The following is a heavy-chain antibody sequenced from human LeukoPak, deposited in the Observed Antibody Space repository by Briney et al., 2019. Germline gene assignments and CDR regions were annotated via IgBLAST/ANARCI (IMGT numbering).Heavy chain of an antibody. CDR3: ARGVARGANWFDP. CDR1: GGSISSGGYY. Sequence: SQTLSLNCTVSGGSISSGGYYWSWIRQHPGKGLEWIGYIYYSGSTYYNPSLKSRVTISVDTSKNQFSLKLSSVTAADTAVYYCARGVARGANWFDPWGQGTLVTVSS. D-gene: IGHD2-15*01. V-gene: IGHV4-31*03. J-gene: IGHJ5*02. CDR2: IYYSGST.